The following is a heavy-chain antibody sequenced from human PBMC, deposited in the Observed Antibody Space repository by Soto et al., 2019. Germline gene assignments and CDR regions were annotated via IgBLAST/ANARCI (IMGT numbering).Heavy chain of an antibody. D-gene: IGHD5-12*01. CDR3: ARVRDIVATIKDDAFDI. CDR1: GFTFSSYW. J-gene: IGHJ3*02. Sequence: GGSLRLSCAASGFTFSSYWMHWVRQAPGKGLVWVSRINSDGSSTSYADSVKGRFTISRDNAKNTLYLQMNSLRAEDTAVYYCARVRDIVATIKDDAFDIWGQGTMVTVS. V-gene: IGHV3-74*01. CDR2: INSDGSST.